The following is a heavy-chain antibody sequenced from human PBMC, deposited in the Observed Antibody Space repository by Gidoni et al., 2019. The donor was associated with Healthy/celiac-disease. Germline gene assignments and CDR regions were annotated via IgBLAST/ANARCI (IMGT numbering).Heavy chain of an antibody. V-gene: IGHV3-64D*06. J-gene: IGHJ4*02. D-gene: IGHD6-13*01. CDR3: VKGNGGSLKTNFDY. CDR1: GFPFSSYA. CDR2: ISSNGGST. Sequence: EVQLVESGGGLVQPGGSLSLSFSASGFPFSSYAMHWVRQAPGKGLEYVSAISSNGGSTYYADSVKGRFTISRDNSKNTLYLQMSSLRAEDTAVYYCVKGNGGSLKTNFDYWGQGTLVTVSS.